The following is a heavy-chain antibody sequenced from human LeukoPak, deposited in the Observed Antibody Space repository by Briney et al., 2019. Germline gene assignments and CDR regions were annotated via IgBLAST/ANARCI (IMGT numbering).Heavy chain of an antibody. CDR1: GYRFTSYW. V-gene: IGHV5-10-1*01. D-gene: IGHD2-15*01. J-gene: IGHJ4*02. CDR2: IDPSDSYT. Sequence: GESLKISFMGSGYRFTSYWISWVRQMPGKGLEWMGRIDPSDSYTNYSPSFQGHVTISADKSISTAYLQWSSLKASDTAMYYCARGAYCSGGSCYADTFDYWGQGTLVTVSS. CDR3: ARGAYCSGGSCYADTFDY.